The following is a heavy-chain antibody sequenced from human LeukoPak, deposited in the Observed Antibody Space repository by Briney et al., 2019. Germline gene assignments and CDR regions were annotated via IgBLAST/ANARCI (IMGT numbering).Heavy chain of an antibody. CDR2: ISGSGVMT. Sequence: GGTLRLSCAASGFTFSSYGMSWVRQAPGKGLEWVSAISGSGVMTYYADSVKGRFTVSGDNSKNTLYLQMSSLTAADTAVYYCAKDRSIGTYYTFDHWGQGTLVTVSA. D-gene: IGHD1-26*01. CDR1: GFTFSSYG. J-gene: IGHJ4*02. V-gene: IGHV3-23*01. CDR3: AKDRSIGTYYTFDH.